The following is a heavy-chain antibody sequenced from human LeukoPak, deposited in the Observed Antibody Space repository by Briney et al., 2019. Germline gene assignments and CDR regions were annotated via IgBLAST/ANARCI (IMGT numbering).Heavy chain of an antibody. CDR1: GGSISSYY. CDR3: ATLTGGDDAFDI. CDR2: IYYSGST. V-gene: IGHV4-59*01. J-gene: IGHJ3*02. Sequence: SETLSLTCTVSGGSISSYYWSWIRQSPGKGLEWIGYIYYSGSTNYNPSLKSRVTISVDTSKNQFSLKLSSVTAADTAVYYCATLTGGDDAFDIWGQGTMVTVSS. D-gene: IGHD4-23*01.